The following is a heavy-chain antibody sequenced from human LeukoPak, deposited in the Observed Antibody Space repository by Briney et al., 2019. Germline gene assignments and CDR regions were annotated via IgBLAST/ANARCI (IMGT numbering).Heavy chain of an antibody. CDR2: TYYRSKWYN. J-gene: IGHJ3*02. CDR3: ARDIAAAGDAFDI. D-gene: IGHD6-13*01. Sequence: SQTLSLTRAISGDSVSSNSAAWNWIRQSPSRGLEWLGRTYYRSKWYNDYAVSVKSRITINPDTSKNLFSLQLNSVTPEDTAAYYCARDIAAAGDAFDIWGQGTMVTVSS. CDR1: GDSVSSNSAA. V-gene: IGHV6-1*01.